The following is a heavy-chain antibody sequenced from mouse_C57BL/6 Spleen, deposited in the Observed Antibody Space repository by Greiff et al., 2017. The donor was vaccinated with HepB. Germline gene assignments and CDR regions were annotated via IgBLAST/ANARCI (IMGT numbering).Heavy chain of an antibody. CDR3: VRHRDYDVDWFAY. CDR2: IRSKSNNYAT. CDR1: GFSFNTYA. J-gene: IGHJ3*01. D-gene: IGHD2-4*01. Sequence: EVQRVESGGGLVQPKGSLKLSCAASGFSFNTYAMNWVRQAPGKGVEWVARIRSKSNNYATYYADSVKDRFTISRDDSESMLYLQMNNLKTEDTAMYYCVRHRDYDVDWFAYWGQGTLVTVSA. V-gene: IGHV10-1*01.